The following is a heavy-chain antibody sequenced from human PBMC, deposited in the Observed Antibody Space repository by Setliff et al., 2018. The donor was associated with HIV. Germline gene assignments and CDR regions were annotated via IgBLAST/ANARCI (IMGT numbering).Heavy chain of an antibody. CDR3: ATPVTSRGYYYMDV. CDR2: IFHSENT. Sequence: ASETLSLTCAVSGGSISSSKRWSWVRQPPGKGLEWIGEIFHSENTNYNPSLKSRVSISVDKSKNQFSLRLSSVTAADTAVYYCATPVTSRGYYYMDVWGKGTTVTVSS. CDR1: GGSISSSKR. D-gene: IGHD4-17*01. V-gene: IGHV4-4*02. J-gene: IGHJ6*03.